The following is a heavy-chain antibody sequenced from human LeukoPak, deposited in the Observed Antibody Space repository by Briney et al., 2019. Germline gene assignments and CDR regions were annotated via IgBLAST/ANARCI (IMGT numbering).Heavy chain of an antibody. J-gene: IGHJ4*02. Sequence: ASVKVSCKASGYTFTSYAMHWVRQAPGQRLEWMGWINAGNGNTKYSQKFQGRVTITRDTSASTAHMELSSLRSEDTAVYYCATFGHSSGYYSANYWGQGTLVTVSS. CDR1: GYTFTSYA. CDR2: INAGNGNT. V-gene: IGHV1-3*01. D-gene: IGHD3-22*01. CDR3: ATFGHSSGYYSANY.